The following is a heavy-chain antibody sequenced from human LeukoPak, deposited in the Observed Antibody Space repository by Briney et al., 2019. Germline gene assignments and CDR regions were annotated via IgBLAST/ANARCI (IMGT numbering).Heavy chain of an antibody. V-gene: IGHV4-34*01. CDR1: GGSFSGYY. Sequence: SETLSLTCAAYGGSFSGYYWSWIRQPPGKGLEWIGEINHSGSTNYNPSLKSRVTISVDTSKNQFSLKPSSVTAADTAVYYCARGAYDYVWGSYHHNWFDPWGQGTLVTVSS. CDR3: ARGAYDYVWGSYHHNWFDP. CDR2: INHSGST. J-gene: IGHJ5*02. D-gene: IGHD3-16*02.